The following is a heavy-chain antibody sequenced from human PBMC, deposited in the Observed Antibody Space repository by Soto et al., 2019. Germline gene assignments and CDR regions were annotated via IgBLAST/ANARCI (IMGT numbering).Heavy chain of an antibody. D-gene: IGHD3-22*01. Sequence: GATVKDSCKASAGTFSSYALSCVRQAPGPWLEWMLASIPSIYSANYAQKVQGRVTITAVKFTSTAYMELCSLRSEDVAAYYCAREYYYEHSGYYSLDYWGQGTMVTVSS. V-gene: IGHV1-69*06. CDR3: AREYYYEHSGYYSLDY. CDR2: SIPSIYSA. CDR1: AGTFSSYA. J-gene: IGHJ4*02.